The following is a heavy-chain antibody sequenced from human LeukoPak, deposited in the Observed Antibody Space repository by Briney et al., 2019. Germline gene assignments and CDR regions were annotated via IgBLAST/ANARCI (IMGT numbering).Heavy chain of an antibody. D-gene: IGHD3-22*01. CDR2: ISGSGGSI. J-gene: IGHJ5*02. V-gene: IGHV3-48*01. Sequence: GGSLRLFCAASGFSFSTYSMNWIRQAPGKGLEWISYISGSGGSIFTADSVRGRFTISRDNGNNSLFLQMNTLRAEDTAVYYCARGRYYDTSAYNYLDPWGQGTLVTVSS. CDR3: ARGRYYDTSAYNYLDP. CDR1: GFSFSTYS.